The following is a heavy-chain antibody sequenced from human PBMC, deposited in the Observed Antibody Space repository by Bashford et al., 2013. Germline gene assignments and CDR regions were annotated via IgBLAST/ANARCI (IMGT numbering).Heavy chain of an antibody. CDR3: ARLRQAAPGRGAYYFGMDV. V-gene: IGHV4-34*01. CDR2: ISHSGTT. J-gene: IGHJ6*02. D-gene: IGHD6-13*01. Sequence: RQAPGGGVEWIGEISHSGTTNYNPSLESRVTISVDTSKIQFSLRLTSVTAADTAVYYCARLRQAAPGRGAYYFGMDVWGQGTTVTVSS.